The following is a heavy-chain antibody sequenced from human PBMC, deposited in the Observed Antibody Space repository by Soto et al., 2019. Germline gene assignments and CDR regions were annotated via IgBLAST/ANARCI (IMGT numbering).Heavy chain of an antibody. D-gene: IGHD2-2*01. CDR2: INAGNGDT. CDR1: VYIFMNYA. CDR3: ARVPRYSYDIVAVPAVMFDDWFDP. J-gene: IGHJ5*02. Sequence: QVQLVQSGAEVKRPGASVKVSCKASVYIFMNYAVHWVRHAPGQSLEWVGWINAGNGDTKYSQRFQGRVTITRDTSARTAYMELSSLRSEDTAVYYCARVPRYSYDIVAVPAVMFDDWFDPWGQGTRVTVSS. V-gene: IGHV1-3*01.